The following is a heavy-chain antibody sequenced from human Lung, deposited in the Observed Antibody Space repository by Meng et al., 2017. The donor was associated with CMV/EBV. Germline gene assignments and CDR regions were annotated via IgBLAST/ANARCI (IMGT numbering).Heavy chain of an antibody. CDR1: GLTFSSYA. CDR3: ARGEQRIAVAGSAFDI. V-gene: IGHV3-30-3*01. J-gene: IGHJ3*02. Sequence: GESLKIPCAAPGLTFSSYAMHWVRQAPGKGLEWVAVISYDGSNKYYADSVKGRFTISRDNSKNTLYLQMNSLRAEDTAVYYCARGEQRIAVAGSAFDIRGQGTXVNXS. D-gene: IGHD6-19*01. CDR2: ISYDGSNK.